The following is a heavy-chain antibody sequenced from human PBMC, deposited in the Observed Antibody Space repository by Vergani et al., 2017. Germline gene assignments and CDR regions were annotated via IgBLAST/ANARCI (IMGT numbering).Heavy chain of an antibody. CDR3: ARGGYSVYDFEWIQLWNDAFDI. CDR2: IYYSGST. CDR1: GGSISSHY. Sequence: QVQLQESGPGLVKPSETLSLTCTVSGGSISSHYWSWIRQPPGKGLEWIGYIYYSGSTNYNPSLKSRFTISVDTSKNQFSLKLSSVTAADTAVYYCARGGYSVYDFEWIQLWNDAFDIWGQGTMVTVSS. J-gene: IGHJ3*02. D-gene: IGHD5/OR15-5a*01. V-gene: IGHV4-59*11.